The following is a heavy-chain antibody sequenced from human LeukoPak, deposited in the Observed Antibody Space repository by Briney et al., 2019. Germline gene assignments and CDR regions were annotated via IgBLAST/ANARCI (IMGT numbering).Heavy chain of an antibody. CDR2: IKPDGSEQ. Sequence: GGSLRLSCTASGFTFSIYWMSWVRQAPGKGLDWVANIKPDGSEQYYVDSVRGRFTVSRDNAKNSPYLQMNSLSAEDTAVYYCARDNNAAFDIWGLGTMVTVSS. D-gene: IGHD2-2*01. V-gene: IGHV3-7*04. CDR3: ARDNNAAFDI. CDR1: GFTFSIYW. J-gene: IGHJ3*02.